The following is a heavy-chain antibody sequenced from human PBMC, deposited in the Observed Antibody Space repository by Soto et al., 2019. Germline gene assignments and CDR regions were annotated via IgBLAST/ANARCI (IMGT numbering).Heavy chain of an antibody. CDR1: GASISGYH. D-gene: IGHD2-21*02. CDR3: AREGLVVTAYAFDI. V-gene: IGHV4-4*08. CDR2: ISYSGAT. Sequence: SETLSLTCTVSGASISGYHWSWIRQFPGKGLECLGYISYSGATNYNPSLKSRVTMSIDTSKNQFSLQLNSVTAADTAVYYCAREGLVVTAYAFDIWGQGTMVTVSS. J-gene: IGHJ3*02.